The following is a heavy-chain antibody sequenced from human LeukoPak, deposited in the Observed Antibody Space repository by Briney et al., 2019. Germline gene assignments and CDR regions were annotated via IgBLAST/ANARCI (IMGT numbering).Heavy chain of an antibody. J-gene: IGHJ6*02. Sequence: PGGSLRLSCAASGFTFSSYSMNWVRQAPGKGLEWVSSISSSSSYIYYADSVKGRFTISRDNAKNSLYLQMNSLRAEDTAVYYCARDLGSAALLRYYGMDVWGQGTTVTVSS. V-gene: IGHV3-21*01. D-gene: IGHD6-6*01. CDR3: ARDLGSAALLRYYGMDV. CDR2: ISSSSSYI. CDR1: GFTFSSYS.